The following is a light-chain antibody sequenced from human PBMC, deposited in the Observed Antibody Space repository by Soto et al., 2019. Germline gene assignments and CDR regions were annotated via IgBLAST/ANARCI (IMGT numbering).Light chain of an antibody. J-gene: IGKJ4*01. CDR1: QSVSSSY. Sequence: ELVLTQSPVTLSLSPGEIATLSCRASQSVSSSYLAWYQQKPGQAPRLLIYGASSRATGIPDRFSGSGSGTDFTLTISRLEPEDFAVYYCQQYGISPLTFGGGTNVDIK. V-gene: IGKV3-20*01. CDR2: GAS. CDR3: QQYGISPLT.